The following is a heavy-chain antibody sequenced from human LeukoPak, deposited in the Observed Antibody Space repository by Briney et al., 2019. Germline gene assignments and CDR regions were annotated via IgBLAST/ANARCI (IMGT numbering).Heavy chain of an antibody. CDR3: ARDRDVDTAMVTVY. CDR2: INPNSGGT. CDR1: GYTFTGYY. D-gene: IGHD5-18*01. V-gene: IGHV1-2*02. J-gene: IGHJ4*02. Sequence: ASVKVSCKASGYTFTGYYMHWVRQAPGQGLGWMGWINPNSGGTNYAQKFQGRVTMTRDTSISTAYMELSRLRSDDTAVYYCARDRDVDTAMVTVYWGQGTLVTVSS.